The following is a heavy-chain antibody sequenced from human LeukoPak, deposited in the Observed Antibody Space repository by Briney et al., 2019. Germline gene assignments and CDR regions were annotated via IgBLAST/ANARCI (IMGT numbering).Heavy chain of an antibody. D-gene: IGHD1-1*01. Sequence: SETLSLTCAVYGGSFSDYYWSWIRQPPGKGLEWIGEINHSGNTNYNAPLKSRATISVDTSRTQFSLKLSSVTAADTAVYYCARVNWNDVLFTWGPGTLVTVSS. CDR3: ARVNWNDVLFT. J-gene: IGHJ4*02. V-gene: IGHV4-34*01. CDR2: INHSGNT. CDR1: GGSFSDYY.